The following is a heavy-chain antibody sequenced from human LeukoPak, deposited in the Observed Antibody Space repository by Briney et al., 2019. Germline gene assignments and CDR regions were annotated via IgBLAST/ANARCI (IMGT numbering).Heavy chain of an antibody. CDR2: ISAYNGNT. V-gene: IGHV1-18*01. CDR1: GYTFTNYG. D-gene: IGHD4-17*01. Sequence: ASVKVSCKASGYTFTNYGISWVRQAPGQGLEWMGWISAYNGNTNYAHQLQGRVTMTTGASTRTAYMELRSLRSEDTAMYYCARDGGYYGEKYWFDPWGQGTLVTVSS. J-gene: IGHJ5*02. CDR3: ARDGGYYGEKYWFDP.